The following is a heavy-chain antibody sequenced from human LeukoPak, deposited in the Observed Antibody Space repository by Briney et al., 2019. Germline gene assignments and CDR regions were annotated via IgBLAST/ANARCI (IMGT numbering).Heavy chain of an antibody. CDR3: AHSSDLYDSSGSYPYYFDY. V-gene: IGHV2-5*08. D-gene: IGHD3-22*01. CDR1: GFSLSTSGMC. J-gene: IGHJ4*02. Sequence: ESGPALVKPTQTLTLTCTFSGFSLSTSGMCLSWIRQPPGKALEWLALIYWDDDKRYSPSLKSRLTITKDTSKNQVVLIMTNMDPVDTATYYCAHSSDLYDSSGSYPYYFDYWGQGTLVTVSS. CDR2: IYWDDDK.